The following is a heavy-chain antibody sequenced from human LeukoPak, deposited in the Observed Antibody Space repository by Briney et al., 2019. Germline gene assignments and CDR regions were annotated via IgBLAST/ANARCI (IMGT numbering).Heavy chain of an antibody. J-gene: IGHJ4*02. CDR1: GASISSSSYS. Sequence: SETLSLTCTVSGASISSSSYSWGWIRQPPGKGLEWIGGVYYSGETHYNPSLKSRVTISVDVSKNQFSLKLSSVNAADTAVYYCAKTGYGGNPFDSGGQGTQVTVSS. D-gene: IGHD4-23*01. CDR2: VYYSGET. V-gene: IGHV4-39*01. CDR3: AKTGYGGNPFDS.